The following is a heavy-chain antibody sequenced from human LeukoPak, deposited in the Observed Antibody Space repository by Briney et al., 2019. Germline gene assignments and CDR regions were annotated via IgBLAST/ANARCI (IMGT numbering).Heavy chain of an antibody. CDR3: TVWFGELTH. D-gene: IGHD3-10*01. CDR2: ISPNSGGT. J-gene: IGHJ4*02. CDR1: GYTFTDYN. Sequence: GASVKVSCKASGYTFTDYNIHWVRQAPGQGLEWMGWISPNSGGTNYAQKFQGRVTMTRDTSITTAYMELSRLRSDDTAMYYCTVWFGELTHWGQGTLVTVFS. V-gene: IGHV1-2*02.